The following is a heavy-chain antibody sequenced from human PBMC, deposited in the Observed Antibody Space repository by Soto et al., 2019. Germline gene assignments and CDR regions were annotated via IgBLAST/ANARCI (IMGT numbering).Heavy chain of an antibody. CDR2: IYYSGRT. Sequence: PSEPLSLTCTVSGGSVRSSTYYWGWIRQAPGKGLEWIASIYYSGRTHNNPALKSRVTMSVDTYTNQFSLKMNAVTAADTAVDYCTRHEGGAAAXRPLDYWGQGTLVP. V-gene: IGHV4-39*01. D-gene: IGHD6-13*01. CDR3: TRHEGGAAAXRPLDY. CDR1: GGSVRSSTYY. J-gene: IGHJ4*02.